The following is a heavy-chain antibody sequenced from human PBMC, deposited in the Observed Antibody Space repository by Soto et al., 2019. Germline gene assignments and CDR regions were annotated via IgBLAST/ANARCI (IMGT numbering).Heavy chain of an antibody. CDR2: IYHSGTT. CDR3: ARMESFGSLNWFDP. J-gene: IGHJ5*02. Sequence: PSETLSLTCDVSGGSIINNYWWAWIRQSPGKGLVWIGSIYHSGTTYYNPSLESRATISVDTSESRFALKLSSVTAADSAIYYCARMESFGSLNWFDPWGQGTLVTVSS. D-gene: IGHD5-18*01. V-gene: IGHV4-38-2*01. CDR1: GGSIINNYW.